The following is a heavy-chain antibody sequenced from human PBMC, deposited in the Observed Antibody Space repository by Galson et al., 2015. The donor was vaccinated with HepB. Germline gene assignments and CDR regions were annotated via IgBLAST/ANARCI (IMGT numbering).Heavy chain of an antibody. CDR2: ISYDGSNK. J-gene: IGHJ5*02. Sequence: SLRLSCAASGFTFSSYAMHWVRQAPGKGLEWVAVISYDGSNKYYADSAKGRFTISRDNSRNTLYLQMNSLRAEDTAVYYCATGWFDPWGQGTLVTVSS. CDR3: ATGWFDP. CDR1: GFTFSSYA. V-gene: IGHV3-30*04.